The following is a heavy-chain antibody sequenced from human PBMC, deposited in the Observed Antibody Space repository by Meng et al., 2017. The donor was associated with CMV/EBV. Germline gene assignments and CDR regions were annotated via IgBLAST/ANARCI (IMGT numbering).Heavy chain of an antibody. D-gene: IGHD2-2*01. CDR3: ATRGLSDCSSTSCYQIGDY. Sequence: GESLKISCAASGFTFSSYGMHWVRQAPGKGLEWVAFIRYDGSNKYYADSVKGRFTISRDNSKNTLYLQMNSLRAEDTAVYYCATRGLSDCSSTSCYQIGDYWGQGTLVTVSS. CDR1: GFTFSSYG. CDR2: IRYDGSNK. J-gene: IGHJ4*02. V-gene: IGHV3-30*02.